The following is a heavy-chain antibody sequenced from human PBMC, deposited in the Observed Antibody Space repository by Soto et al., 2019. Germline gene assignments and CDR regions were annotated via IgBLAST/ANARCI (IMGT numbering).Heavy chain of an antibody. CDR2: ISYDGSNK. D-gene: IGHD5-12*01. V-gene: IGHV3-30*18. CDR3: AKGGGYSGYDFDGYYYYGMDV. Sequence: GGSLRLSWAAAGGTCVSYGGHWVRQAPGKGLEWVAVISYDGSNKYYADSVKGRFTISKDNSKNNLYLKMNRLRAEDTAVYYSAKGGGYSGYDFDGYYYYGMDVWGQGTTVTVSS. CDR1: GGTCVSYG. J-gene: IGHJ6*02.